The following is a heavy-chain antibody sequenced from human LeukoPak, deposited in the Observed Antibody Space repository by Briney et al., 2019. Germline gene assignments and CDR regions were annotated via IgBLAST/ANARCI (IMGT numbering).Heavy chain of an antibody. V-gene: IGHV4-59*01. CDR1: GGSISSYY. Sequence: PSETLSLTCTVSGGSISSYYWSWIRQPPGKGLEWIGYIYYSGSTSYNPSLKSRVTISVDTSKNQFSLKLSSVTAADTAVYYCARVGGWSTFDYWGQGTLVTVSS. J-gene: IGHJ4*02. D-gene: IGHD6-19*01. CDR2: IYYSGST. CDR3: ARVGGWSTFDY.